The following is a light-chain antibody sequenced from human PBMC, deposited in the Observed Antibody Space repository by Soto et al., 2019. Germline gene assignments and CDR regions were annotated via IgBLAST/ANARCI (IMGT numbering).Light chain of an antibody. CDR3: SSYTRSSTLVV. Sequence: QSALTQPASVSGSPGQSITISCTGTSSDVGGYKYVSWYQQHPGKAPNLMIYDVTNRPSGVSNRFSGSKSGNTASLTISGLQAEDEADYYCSSYTRSSTLVVFGGGTKVTVL. V-gene: IGLV2-14*01. CDR1: SSDVGGYKY. CDR2: DVT. J-gene: IGLJ2*01.